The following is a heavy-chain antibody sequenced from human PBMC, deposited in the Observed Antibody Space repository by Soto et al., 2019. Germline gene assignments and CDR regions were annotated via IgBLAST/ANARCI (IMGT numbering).Heavy chain of an antibody. CDR1: VYTFTSYD. V-gene: IGHV1-8*01. CDR3: ARQRNAYYGMAV. Sequence: XSVKVSCKASVYTFTSYDINWVRQATGQGLEWMGWMNPNSGNTDYAQKFQGRVTMTRNTSISTAYMELSSLRSEDSAMYYCARQRNAYYGMAVWGQGTTVTVSS. CDR2: MNPNSGNT. J-gene: IGHJ6*02. D-gene: IGHD6-25*01.